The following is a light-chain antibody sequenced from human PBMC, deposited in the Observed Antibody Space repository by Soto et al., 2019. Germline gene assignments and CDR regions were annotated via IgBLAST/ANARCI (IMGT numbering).Light chain of an antibody. Sequence: DIQLTQSPSFLSASLGDRVTITCRASQGIGSYLAWYQQKPGKAPRLLIYAASTLQSGVPSRFSGSGSDTEFTRTISSLQTEDFATYDCQKLNNYPLTFGGGTKVEIK. CDR3: QKLNNYPLT. V-gene: IGKV1-9*01. CDR1: QGIGSY. CDR2: AAS. J-gene: IGKJ4*01.